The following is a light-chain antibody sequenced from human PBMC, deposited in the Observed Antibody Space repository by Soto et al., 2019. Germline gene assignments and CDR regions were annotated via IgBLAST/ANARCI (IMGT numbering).Light chain of an antibody. CDR3: NSYTSSSTYV. Sequence: QSALTQPASVSGSPGQSITISCTGTSSDVGGYNYVSWYQQHPGKAPKLMIYDVSNRPSGVSNRFSGSKSGNTASLTISGLQAEDEADYYFNSYTSSSTYVFGTVTKLTVL. CDR2: DVS. V-gene: IGLV2-14*01. CDR1: SSDVGGYNY. J-gene: IGLJ1*01.